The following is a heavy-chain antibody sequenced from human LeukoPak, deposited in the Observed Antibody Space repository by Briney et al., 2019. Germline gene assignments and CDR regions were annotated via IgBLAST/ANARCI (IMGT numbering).Heavy chain of an antibody. CDR2: LYSGGST. J-gene: IGHJ4*02. CDR1: GFAVSSNY. D-gene: IGHD2/OR15-2a*01. Sequence: PGGSLRLSCAASGFAVSSNYMSWVRQAPGKGLEWVSVLYSGGSTYYADSVKGRFTISRDNSKNTLYLQMNSLRAEDTAVYYCAKVGPLSSTTGLGTDYWGQGTLVTVSP. CDR3: AKVGPLSSTTGLGTDY. V-gene: IGHV3-53*05.